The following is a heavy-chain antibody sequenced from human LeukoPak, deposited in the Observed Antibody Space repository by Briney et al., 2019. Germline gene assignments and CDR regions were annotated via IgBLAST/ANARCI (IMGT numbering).Heavy chain of an antibody. D-gene: IGHD2-2*01. V-gene: IGHV1-2*02. CDR1: RYTFTGYY. J-gene: IGHJ6*03. Sequence: GASVEVSCKAPRYTFTGYYMHWVRQAPGQGLEWMGWINPNSGGTNYAQKFQGRVTMTSDTSISTAYMELSRLRSDDTAVYYCARGIVVVPAPSDYMDVWGKGTTVTVSS. CDR2: INPNSGGT. CDR3: ARGIVVVPAPSDYMDV.